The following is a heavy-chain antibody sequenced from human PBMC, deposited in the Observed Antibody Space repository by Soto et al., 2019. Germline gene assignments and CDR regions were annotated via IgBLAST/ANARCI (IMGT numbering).Heavy chain of an antibody. CDR1: GFTFSDYA. D-gene: IGHD6-19*01. V-gene: IGHV3-30*18. Sequence: PGGSLRLSCGASGFTFSDYARHWVRQAPGKGLEGVAVVSHDGRNTHYADSVKGRFTISRDSSKNTVSLEMTSLRAEDTAVYYCAKGGRQWLVTSDFNYWGQGALVTVSS. CDR3: AKGGRQWLVTSDFNY. J-gene: IGHJ4*02. CDR2: VSHDGRNT.